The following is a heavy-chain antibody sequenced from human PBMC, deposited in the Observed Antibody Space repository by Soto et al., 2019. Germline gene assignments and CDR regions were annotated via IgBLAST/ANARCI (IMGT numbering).Heavy chain of an antibody. CDR2: ISSRSRSI. CDR3: ARDRGGYERLAPYSFDH. V-gene: IGHV3-21*01. D-gene: IGHD5-12*01. CDR1: GFTFSSYS. J-gene: IGHJ4*02. Sequence: EVQLVESGGGLVKPGGSLRLSCAASGFTFSSYSMHWVRQAPGKGLEWVSSISSRSRSIYYADSQKGRFTISRDNTKNSLYLQMSNLRAEDTAVYYCARDRGGYERLAPYSFDHWGQGTLVTVSS.